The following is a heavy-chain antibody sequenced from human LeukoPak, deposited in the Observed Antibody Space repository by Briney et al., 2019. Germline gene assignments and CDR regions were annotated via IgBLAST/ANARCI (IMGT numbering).Heavy chain of an antibody. CDR2: ISGSGGNT. D-gene: IGHD3-10*01. CDR1: GFTFSTYA. CDR3: AKEESGPRVDY. Sequence: GGSLRLSCAASGFTFSTYAMSWVRLAPGKGLEWVSAISGSGGNTYYADSVKGRFTISRDNSKNTLYLQMNSLRAEDTAVYYCAKEESGPRVDYWGQGTLVTVSS. J-gene: IGHJ4*02. V-gene: IGHV3-23*01.